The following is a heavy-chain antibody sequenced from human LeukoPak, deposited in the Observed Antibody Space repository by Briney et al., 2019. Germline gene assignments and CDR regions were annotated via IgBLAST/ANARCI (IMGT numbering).Heavy chain of an antibody. Sequence: GGSLTLSCAASEFSVGSNYMGWVRQAPGEGREWVSYISVGGGYKHYADSVKGPFTISRDNAKHSLYLQMNRLRAKDTAVYWCAREARPKVVIIGGYFDCWGQGSLVTVSS. CDR2: ISVGGGYK. CDR1: EFSVGSNY. CDR3: AREARPKVVIIGGYFDC. V-gene: IGHV3-11*06. J-gene: IGHJ4*02. D-gene: IGHD3-22*01.